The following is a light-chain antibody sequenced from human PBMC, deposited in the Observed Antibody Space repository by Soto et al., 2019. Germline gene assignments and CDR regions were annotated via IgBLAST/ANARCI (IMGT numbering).Light chain of an antibody. J-gene: IGKJ5*01. Sequence: DIQLTQSPSSLSASLGDSVSISCRASHNIDNHLHWYRQKSGKAPEVLIYAAPTLRDGVSSRFSGSGYGTEFTLTINNLQPEDFATYYCQQSSSSPPITFGQGTRLDI. CDR1: HNIDNH. CDR3: QQSSSSPPIT. V-gene: IGKV1-39*01. CDR2: AAP.